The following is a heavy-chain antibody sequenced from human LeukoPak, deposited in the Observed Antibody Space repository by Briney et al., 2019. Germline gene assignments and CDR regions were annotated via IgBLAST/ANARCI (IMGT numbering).Heavy chain of an antibody. D-gene: IGHD3-3*01. Sequence: GGSLRLSCAASGFTFSSYSMNWVRQAPGKGLEWVANIKQDGSEKYYVDSVKGRFTISRGNAKNSLYLQMNSLRAEDTAVYYCARDTIFGVVTMDVWGKGTTVTVSS. CDR1: GFTFSSYS. J-gene: IGHJ6*03. V-gene: IGHV3-7*01. CDR3: ARDTIFGVVTMDV. CDR2: IKQDGSEK.